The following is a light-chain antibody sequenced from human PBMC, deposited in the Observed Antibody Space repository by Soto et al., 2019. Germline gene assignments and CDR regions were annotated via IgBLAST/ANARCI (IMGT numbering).Light chain of an antibody. CDR2: AAS. J-gene: IGKJ1*01. Sequence: DIPMTPSPSTLSASLGDRVPITCRASQSISSWLAWYQQKPGKAPKLLIYAASNLQSGVPSRFSGSGSGTDFTLTISSLQPEDFATYFCQQSYSTPPWTFGQGTKVDI. V-gene: IGKV1-39*01. CDR3: QQSYSTPPWT. CDR1: QSISSW.